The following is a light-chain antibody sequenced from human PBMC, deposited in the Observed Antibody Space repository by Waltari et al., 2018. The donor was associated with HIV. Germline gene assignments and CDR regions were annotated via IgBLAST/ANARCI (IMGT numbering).Light chain of an antibody. J-gene: IGLJ3*02. V-gene: IGLV3-21*04. CDR2: YDS. CDR1: NIGSKS. CDR3: QVWDSSSDQV. Sequence: SYVLTQPPSVSVAPGKTARITCGGNNIGSKSVHWYQQKPGQAPVLVIYYDSDRPSGIPERCSGSNSGNTATLTISRVEAGDEADYYCQVWDSSSDQVFGGGTKLTVL.